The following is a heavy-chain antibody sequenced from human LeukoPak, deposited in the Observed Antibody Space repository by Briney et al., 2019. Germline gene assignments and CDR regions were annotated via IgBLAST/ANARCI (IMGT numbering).Heavy chain of an antibody. V-gene: IGHV3-74*01. CDR3: ARGNYYGMDV. Sequence: PGGSLRLSCAASGFAFNKYWMHWVRQTPGKGLVWVSRINGDGSTTSYADSVKGGFTISRDNAKNTLYLQVNSLRAEDTAVYYCARGNYYGMDVWGQGTTVTVSS. CDR2: INGDGSTT. CDR1: GFAFNKYW. J-gene: IGHJ6*02.